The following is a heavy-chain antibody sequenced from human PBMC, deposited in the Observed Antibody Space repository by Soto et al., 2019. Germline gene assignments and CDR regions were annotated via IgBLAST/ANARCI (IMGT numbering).Heavy chain of an antibody. Sequence: PETLSLTCTVSGGSVSSGSYYWSWIRQPPGKGLEWIGYIYYSGSTNYNPSLKSRVTISVDTSKNQFSLKLSSVTAADTAVYYCARDRTMVRGVIPYYYGMDVWGQGTTVTVSS. CDR1: GGSVSSGSYY. D-gene: IGHD3-10*01. CDR2: IYYSGST. CDR3: ARDRTMVRGVIPYYYGMDV. J-gene: IGHJ6*02. V-gene: IGHV4-61*01.